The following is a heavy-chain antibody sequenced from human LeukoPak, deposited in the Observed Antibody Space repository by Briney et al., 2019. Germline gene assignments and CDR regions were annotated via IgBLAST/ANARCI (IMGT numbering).Heavy chain of an antibody. CDR2: INPNSGDT. J-gene: IGHJ4*02. CDR3: ARDLASAGRLYYFDY. V-gene: IGHV1-2*06. D-gene: IGHD6-13*01. CDR1: GYSFTGYY. Sequence: ASVKVSCKASGYSFTGYYMHWVRQAPGQGLEWMGHINPNSGDTNYAQKFQGRVTMTRDTSISTVYLELSSLRSDDTAVYYCARDLASAGRLYYFDYWGQGTLVTVPS.